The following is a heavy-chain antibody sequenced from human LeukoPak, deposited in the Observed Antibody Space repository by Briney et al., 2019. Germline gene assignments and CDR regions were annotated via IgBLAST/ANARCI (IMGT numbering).Heavy chain of an antibody. CDR1: GFTFSSYS. CDR3: ARDRYQLPIRSDFDY. Sequence: GSLRLSCAASGFTFSSYSMNWVRQAPGKGLEWIGSIYHSGSTYYNPSLKSRVTISVDTSKNQFSLKLSSVTAADTAVYYCARDRYQLPIRSDFDYWGQGTLVTVSS. CDR2: IYHSGST. D-gene: IGHD2-2*01. V-gene: IGHV4-38-2*02. J-gene: IGHJ4*02.